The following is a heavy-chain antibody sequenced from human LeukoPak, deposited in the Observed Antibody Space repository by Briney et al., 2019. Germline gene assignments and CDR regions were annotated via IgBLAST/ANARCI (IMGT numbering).Heavy chain of an antibody. D-gene: IGHD4-17*01. CDR2: IYPGDFDT. V-gene: IGHV5-51*01. CDR3: ARRGPDYGDHNDY. J-gene: IGHJ4*02. CDR1: GYSFTSYW. Sequence: GESLKISCKGSGYSFTSYWIGWVRQMPGKGLEWMGIIYPGDFDTRYSPSFQGQVTISADKSISTAYLQWSSLKASDTAMYYCARRGPDYGDHNDYWGQGTLVTVSS.